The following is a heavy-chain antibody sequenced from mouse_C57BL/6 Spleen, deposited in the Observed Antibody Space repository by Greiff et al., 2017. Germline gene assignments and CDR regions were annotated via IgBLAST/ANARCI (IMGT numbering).Heavy chain of an antibody. Sequence: QVQLKQSGAELVRPGASVKLSCKASGYTFTDYYINWVKQRPGQGLEWIARIYPGSGNTYYNEKFKGKATLTAEKSSSTAYMQLSSLTSEDSAVYFCARGDWDDAMDYWGQGTSVTVSS. J-gene: IGHJ4*01. CDR1: GYTFTDYY. D-gene: IGHD4-1*01. V-gene: IGHV1-76*01. CDR2: IYPGSGNT. CDR3: ARGDWDDAMDY.